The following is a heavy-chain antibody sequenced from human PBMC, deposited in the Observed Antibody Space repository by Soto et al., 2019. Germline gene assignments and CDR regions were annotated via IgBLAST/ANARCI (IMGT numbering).Heavy chain of an antibody. CDR1: GFTFSNAW. D-gene: IGHD6-13*01. CDR3: TTVTSSSLGYAFDI. CDR2: IKSKTDGGTT. V-gene: IGHV3-15*01. J-gene: IGHJ3*02. Sequence: GGSLRLSCAASGFTFSNAWMSWVRQAPGKGLEWVGRIKSKTDGGTTDYAAPVKGRFTISRDDSKNTLYLQMNSLKTEATAVYFYTTVTSSSLGYAFDIWGQGTMVTVSS.